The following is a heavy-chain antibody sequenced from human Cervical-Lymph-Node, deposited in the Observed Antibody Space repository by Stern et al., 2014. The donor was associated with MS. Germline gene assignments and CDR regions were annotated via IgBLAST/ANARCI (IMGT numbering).Heavy chain of an antibody. J-gene: IGHJ4*02. Sequence: QLVQSGAEVKKPGASVKVSCRSSGYSFTDYYFHWVRQAPGQGLEWMGCINPSIGVTHYAQQFQGRVTMNRGSSMNTAYMEMSRLRSDDTAVYYCQAFPAYWGQGTLITVSS. CDR3: QAFPAY. CDR1: GYSFTDYY. V-gene: IGHV1-2*02. CDR2: INPSIGVT.